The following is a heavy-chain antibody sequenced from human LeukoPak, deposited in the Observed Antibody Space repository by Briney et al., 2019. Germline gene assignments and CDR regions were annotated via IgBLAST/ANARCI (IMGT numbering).Heavy chain of an antibody. V-gene: IGHV3-33*01. CDR3: ARDRYCSSTSCYNLDN. Sequence: GGSLRLSCAASGFTFSSYGMHWVRQAPGKGLEWVAVIWYDGSNKYYADSVKGRFTISRDNSKNTLYLQMNSLRAEDTAVYYCARDRYCSSTSCYNLDNWGQGTLVTVSS. J-gene: IGHJ4*02. CDR1: GFTFSSYG. CDR2: IWYDGSNK. D-gene: IGHD2-2*02.